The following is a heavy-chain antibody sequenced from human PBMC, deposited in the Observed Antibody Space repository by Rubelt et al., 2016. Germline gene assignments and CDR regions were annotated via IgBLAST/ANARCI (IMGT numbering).Heavy chain of an antibody. V-gene: IGHV1-18*01. CDR2: ISAYNGNT. J-gene: IGHJ4*02. CDR1: GYTFTSYG. Sequence: GAEVKKPGASVKVSCKASGYTFTSYGISWVRQAPGQGLEWMGWISAYNGNTNYAQKLQGRVTMTTDTSTSTAYMELRSLRSDDTAVYYCARDRVRYGSGSTDFDYWGQGTLVTVSS. CDR3: ARDRVRYGSGSTDFDY. D-gene: IGHD3-10*01.